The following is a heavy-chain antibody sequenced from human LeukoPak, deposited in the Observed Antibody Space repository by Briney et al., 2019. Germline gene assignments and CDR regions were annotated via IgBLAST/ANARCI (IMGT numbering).Heavy chain of an antibody. D-gene: IGHD1-14*01. CDR2: IYPSGST. Sequence: PSETLSLTCTVSGGSISGYYWSWIRQPPGKGLEWIGYIYPSGSTNYNPSLKSRVTISEDTSKNQFSLNLTSVTAADTAVYYCARILAATAGSMDVWGRGTTVTVSS. V-gene: IGHV4-59*01. CDR3: ARILAATAGSMDV. CDR1: GGSISGYY. J-gene: IGHJ6*03.